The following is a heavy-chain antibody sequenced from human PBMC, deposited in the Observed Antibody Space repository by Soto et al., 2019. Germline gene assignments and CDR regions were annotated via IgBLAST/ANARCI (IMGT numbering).Heavy chain of an antibody. D-gene: IGHD6-19*01. V-gene: IGHV3-23*01. Sequence: PGGSLRLSCAASGFTFSSYAMSWVRQAPGKGLEWVSAISGSGGSTYYADSVKGRFTISRDNSKNTLYLQMNSLRAEDTAVYYCAKGGRIAVAGKPDYWGQGTLVTVSS. CDR3: AKGGRIAVAGKPDY. CDR1: GFTFSSYA. J-gene: IGHJ4*02. CDR2: ISGSGGST.